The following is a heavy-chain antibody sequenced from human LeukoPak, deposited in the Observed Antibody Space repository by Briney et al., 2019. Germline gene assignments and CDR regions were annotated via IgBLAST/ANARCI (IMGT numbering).Heavy chain of an antibody. D-gene: IGHD5-24*01. Sequence: SETLSLTCTVSGYSISNGYFWGWIRQPPGKGLEWIGSFYYSGSTYYNPSLKSRVTISVDTSKNQFSLKLSSVTAADTAVYYCARDGGGDGYNYGFDYWGQGTLVTVSS. J-gene: IGHJ4*02. CDR3: ARDGGGDGYNYGFDY. CDR2: FYYSGST. V-gene: IGHV4-38-2*02. CDR1: GYSISNGYF.